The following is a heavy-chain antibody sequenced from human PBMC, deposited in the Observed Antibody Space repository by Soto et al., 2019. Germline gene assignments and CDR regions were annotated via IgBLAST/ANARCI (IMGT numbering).Heavy chain of an antibody. CDR2: IYPGDSDT. D-gene: IGHD6-13*01. CDR1: GYSFTNYW. J-gene: IGHJ4*02. V-gene: IGHV5-51*01. Sequence: VVSMKIPCKGSGYSFTNYWIGWVRQMPGKGLEWMGIIYPGDSDTRYSPSFQGQVTISADKSISTAYLQWSSLKASDTAMYYGARRSRYSSSWYWFYYFDYWGQGTLVTVSS. CDR3: ARRSRYSSSWYWFYYFDY.